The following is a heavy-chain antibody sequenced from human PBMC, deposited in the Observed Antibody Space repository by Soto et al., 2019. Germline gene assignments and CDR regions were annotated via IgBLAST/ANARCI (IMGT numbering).Heavy chain of an antibody. CDR2: ISGRGDSA. D-gene: IGHD6-13*01. V-gene: IGHV3-23*01. J-gene: IGHJ4*02. Sequence: QAPGKGLEWVSGISGRGDSANYADSVKGRFTISRDNSKNMVYLQMNSLRAEDTALYYCAKDKFGYSSTWYSPGFDYWGQGTLVTVSS. CDR3: AKDKFGYSSTWYSPGFDY.